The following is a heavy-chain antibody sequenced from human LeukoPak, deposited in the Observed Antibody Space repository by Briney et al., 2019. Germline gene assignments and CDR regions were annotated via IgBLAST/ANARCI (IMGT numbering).Heavy chain of an antibody. CDR3: ARRWFGGPSYYYYYYMDV. D-gene: IGHD3-10*01. J-gene: IGHJ6*03. Sequence: ASVKVSCKASGYTFTGYYMHWVRQAPGQGLEWMGWISAYNGNTNYAQKLQGRVTMTTDTSTSTAYMELRSLRSDDTAVYYCARRWFGGPSYYYYYYMDVWGKGTTVTVSS. V-gene: IGHV1-18*04. CDR2: ISAYNGNT. CDR1: GYTFTGYY.